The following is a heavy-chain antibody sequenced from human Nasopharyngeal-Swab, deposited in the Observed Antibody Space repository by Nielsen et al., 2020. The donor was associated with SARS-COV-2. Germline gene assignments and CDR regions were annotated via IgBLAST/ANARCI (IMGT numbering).Heavy chain of an antibody. CDR1: GGSFSGYY. J-gene: IGHJ4*02. CDR2: INHSGST. D-gene: IGHD7-27*01. Sequence: SETLSLTCAVYGGSFSGYYWSWIRQPPGKGLEWIGEINHSGSTNYSPSLKSRVTISVDTSKNQFSLKLSSVTAADTAVYYCARGPWGSYYFDYWGQGTLVTVSS. V-gene: IGHV4-34*01. CDR3: ARGPWGSYYFDY.